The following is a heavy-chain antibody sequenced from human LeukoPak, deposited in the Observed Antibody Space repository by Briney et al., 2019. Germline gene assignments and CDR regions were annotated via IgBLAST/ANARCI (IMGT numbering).Heavy chain of an antibody. CDR1: GFTFSSYA. Sequence: GGSLRLSCTASGFTFSSYAMSWVRQAPGKGLEWVSAISGSGGSTYYADSVKGRFTISRDTFKNTLYLQMNNLRAEDTALYYCAKNFYYDGSGYLDSWGQGTLVTVSS. J-gene: IGHJ4*02. CDR3: AKNFYYDGSGYLDS. D-gene: IGHD3-22*01. V-gene: IGHV3-23*01. CDR2: ISGSGGST.